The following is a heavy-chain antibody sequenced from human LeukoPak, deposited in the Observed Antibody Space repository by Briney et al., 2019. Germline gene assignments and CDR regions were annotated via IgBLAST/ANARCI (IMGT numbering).Heavy chain of an antibody. Sequence: SETLSLTCSVSGGSMNTHYWNWIRQPAGKGLEWIGRIYTSGSTNHNPSLKSRVIMSLDTSKSQFSLSLSSVTAADTAVYYCARITIFGVVNPDYWGQGTLVTVSS. D-gene: IGHD3-3*01. V-gene: IGHV4-4*07. J-gene: IGHJ4*02. CDR2: IYTSGST. CDR3: ARITIFGVVNPDY. CDR1: GGSMNTHY.